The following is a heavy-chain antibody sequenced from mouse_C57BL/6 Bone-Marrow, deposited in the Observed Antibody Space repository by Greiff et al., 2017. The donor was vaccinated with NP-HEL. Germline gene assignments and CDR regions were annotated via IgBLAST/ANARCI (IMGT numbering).Heavy chain of an antibody. CDR2: ISGGGGNT. D-gene: IGHD1-1*01. V-gene: IGHV5-9*01. Sequence: EVMLVESGGGLVKPGGSLKLSCAASGFPFSSYTMSWVRQTPEKRLEWVATISGGGGNTYYPDSVKGRFTISRDNAKNTLYLQMSSLRSEDTALYYCARHDYYGSFDYWGQGTTLTVSS. CDR3: ARHDYYGSFDY. J-gene: IGHJ2*01. CDR1: GFPFSSYT.